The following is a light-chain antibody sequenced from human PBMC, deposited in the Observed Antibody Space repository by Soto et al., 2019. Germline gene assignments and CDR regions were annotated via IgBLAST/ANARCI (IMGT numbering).Light chain of an antibody. CDR2: GAF. Sequence: EIVMTQSPVTLSVSPGERATLSCRASQSVRSNVAWYQQKPGQAPSLVIYGAFTRATGIPTRFSGTGSGTEFTLTISSLQSEDFALYYCQQYNDWPLTFGQGTKVEV. CDR1: QSVRSN. J-gene: IGKJ1*01. V-gene: IGKV3-15*01. CDR3: QQYNDWPLT.